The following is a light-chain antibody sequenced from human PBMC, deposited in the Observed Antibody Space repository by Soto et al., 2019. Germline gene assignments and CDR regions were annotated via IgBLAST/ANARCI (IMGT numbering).Light chain of an antibody. Sequence: EIVMTQSPATLSVSPGERATLSCRASQSVSSNLAWYQQKPGQAPRLLIYGASTRATGIPARFSGSGSGTEFTLTISSLQSEDSAVYYCQQYKNWRPWTFGQGTKVEIK. CDR1: QSVSSN. V-gene: IGKV3-15*01. J-gene: IGKJ1*01. CDR2: GAS. CDR3: QQYKNWRPWT.